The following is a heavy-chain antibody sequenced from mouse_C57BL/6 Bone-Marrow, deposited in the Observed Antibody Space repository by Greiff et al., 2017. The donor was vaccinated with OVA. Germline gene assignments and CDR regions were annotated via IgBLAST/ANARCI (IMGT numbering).Heavy chain of an antibody. CDR2: IDPSDSYT. CDR3: AREPHYCGSSYFGY. V-gene: IGHV1-50*01. J-gene: IGHJ2*01. CDR1: GYTFTSYW. D-gene: IGHD1-1*01. Sequence: QVQLQQPGAELVKPGASVKLSCKASGYTFTSYWMQWVKQRPGQGLEWIGEIDPSDSYTKSNQKFKGKATLTVDTSSSTAYMQLSSLTSEDSAVYYFAREPHYCGSSYFGYWGQGTTLTVSS.